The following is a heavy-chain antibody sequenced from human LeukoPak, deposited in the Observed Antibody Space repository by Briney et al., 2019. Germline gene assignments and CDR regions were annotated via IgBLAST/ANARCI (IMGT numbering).Heavy chain of an antibody. Sequence: ASVKVSCKASGYTVTRYDINWVRQATGQGLEWMGWMNPNSGNTGYAQKFQGRVTMTRNTSISTAYMELSSLRSEDTAVYYCARGLGRMATMDWFDPWGQETLVTVSS. CDR3: ARGLGRMATMDWFDP. CDR1: GYTVTRYD. V-gene: IGHV1-8*01. J-gene: IGHJ5*02. CDR2: MNPNSGNT. D-gene: IGHD5-24*01.